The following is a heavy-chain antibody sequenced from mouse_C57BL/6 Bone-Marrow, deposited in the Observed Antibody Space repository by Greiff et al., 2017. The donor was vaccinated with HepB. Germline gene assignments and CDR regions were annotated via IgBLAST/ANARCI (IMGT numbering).Heavy chain of an antibody. CDR1: GYAFSSSW. J-gene: IGHJ2*01. D-gene: IGHD1-1*01. V-gene: IGHV1-82*01. CDR3: ARGDLLLTDY. Sequence: QVQLKESGPELVKPGASVKISCTASGYAFSSSWMNWVKQRPGKGLEWIGRIYPGDGDTNYNGKFKGKATLTADKSSSTAYMQLSSLTSEDSAVYFCARGDLLLTDYWGQGTTLTVSS. CDR2: IYPGDGDT.